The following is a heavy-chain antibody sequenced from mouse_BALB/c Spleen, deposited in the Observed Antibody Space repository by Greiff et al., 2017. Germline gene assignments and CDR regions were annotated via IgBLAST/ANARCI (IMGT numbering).Heavy chain of an antibody. CDR1: GYTFTSYW. D-gene: IGHD3-1*01. Sequence: VQLKQSGTVLARPGASVKMSCKASGYTFTSYWMHWVKQRPGQGLEWIGAIYPGNSDTSYNQKFKGKAKLTAVTSTSTAYMELSSLTNEDSAVYYCTRGQLGLPAWFAYWGQGTLVTVSA. V-gene: IGHV1-5*01. J-gene: IGHJ3*01. CDR2: IYPGNSDT. CDR3: TRGQLGLPAWFAY.